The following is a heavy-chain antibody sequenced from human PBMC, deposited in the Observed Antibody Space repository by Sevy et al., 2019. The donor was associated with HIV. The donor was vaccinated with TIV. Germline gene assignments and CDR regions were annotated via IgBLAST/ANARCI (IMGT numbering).Heavy chain of an antibody. Sequence: GGSLRLSCAASGFTFSSYAMSWVRQAPGKGLEWVSAISGSGGSTYYADSVKGRFTISRDNSKNTLYLQMNSLRAEDTAVYYCAKDKPKDTDYYDSSGLVFDYWGQGTLFTVSS. CDR3: AKDKPKDTDYYDSSGLVFDY. CDR2: ISGSGGST. V-gene: IGHV3-23*01. J-gene: IGHJ4*02. CDR1: GFTFSSYA. D-gene: IGHD3-22*01.